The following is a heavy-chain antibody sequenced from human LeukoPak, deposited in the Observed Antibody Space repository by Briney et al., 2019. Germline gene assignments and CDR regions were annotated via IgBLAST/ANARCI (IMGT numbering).Heavy chain of an antibody. CDR3: ARAYSWGNYYYYMDV. CDR2: IKQDGSEK. D-gene: IGHD1-20*01. Sequence: GSLRLSCAASGFTFSSYWMSWVRQAPGKGLEWVANIKQDGSEKYYVDSVKGRFTISRGNAKNSLYLQMNSLRAEDTAVYYCARAYSWGNYYYYMDVWGKGTTVTVSS. V-gene: IGHV3-7*03. J-gene: IGHJ6*03. CDR1: GFTFSSYW.